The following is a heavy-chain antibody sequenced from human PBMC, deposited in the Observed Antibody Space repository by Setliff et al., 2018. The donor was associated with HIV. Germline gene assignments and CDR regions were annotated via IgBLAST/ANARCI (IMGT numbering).Heavy chain of an antibody. V-gene: IGHV3-23*01. CDR2: ISGRGDYT. D-gene: IGHD2-15*01. J-gene: IGHJ6*03. Sequence: GGSLSLSCAGSGFTFSCCDMSWVRQAPGKGLEWVSAISGRGDYTVYADSVKGRFTISRDNSKNTLYLQMNSLRSEDTALYYCARGIPLGGYYYYMDVWGKGTSVTVSS. CDR1: GFTFSCCD. CDR3: ARGIPLGGYYYYMDV.